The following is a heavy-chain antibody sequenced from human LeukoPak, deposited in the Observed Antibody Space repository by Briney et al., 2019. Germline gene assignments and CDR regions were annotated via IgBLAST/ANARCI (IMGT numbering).Heavy chain of an antibody. D-gene: IGHD3-3*01. Sequence: SETLSLTCTVSAGSISSGSYYWSWIRQPAGKGLEWIGRIYTSGSTNYNPSLKSRVTISVDTSKNQFSLKLSSVTAADTAVYYCAREGYDFWSGYYSKSYYYYGMDVWGQGTTVTVSS. CDR2: IYTSGST. CDR1: AGSISSGSYY. CDR3: AREGYDFWSGYYSKSYYYYGMDV. J-gene: IGHJ6*02. V-gene: IGHV4-61*02.